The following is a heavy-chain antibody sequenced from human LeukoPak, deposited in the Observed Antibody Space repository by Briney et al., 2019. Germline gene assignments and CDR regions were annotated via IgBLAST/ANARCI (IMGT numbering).Heavy chain of an antibody. Sequence: GGSLRLSCAASGFTFSDYSMNWVRQAPGKGLEWVSSISSSSSYIYYADSVKGGFTISRDNAKNSLYLQMNSLRADDTAVYYCARGVGGYEGYFDYWGQGTLVTVSS. CDR2: ISSSSSYI. CDR1: GFTFSDYS. CDR3: ARGVGGYEGYFDY. J-gene: IGHJ4*02. D-gene: IGHD5-12*01. V-gene: IGHV3-21*01.